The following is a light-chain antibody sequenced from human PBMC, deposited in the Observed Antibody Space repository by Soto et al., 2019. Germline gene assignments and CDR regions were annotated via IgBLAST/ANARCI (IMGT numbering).Light chain of an antibody. CDR3: SSYTSDSTYG. Sequence: QSVLTQPASVSGSPGQSITISCTGTSTDVGRYNYVSWYQQHPGKAPKLMIYDVSNRPSGVSSRFSGSKSGITASLTISGLQAEDEADYYCSSYTSDSTYGFGTGTKVTVL. CDR2: DVS. V-gene: IGLV2-14*01. J-gene: IGLJ1*01. CDR1: STDVGRYNY.